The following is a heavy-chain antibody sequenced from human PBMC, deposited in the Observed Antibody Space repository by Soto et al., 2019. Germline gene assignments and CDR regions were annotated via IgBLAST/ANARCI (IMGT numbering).Heavy chain of an antibody. J-gene: IGHJ6*02. CDR3: AKDTRYSSSWYGEGYYYYYGMDV. D-gene: IGHD6-13*01. CDR2: ISGSGGST. V-gene: IGHV3-23*01. CDR1: GFTFSSYA. Sequence: GGSLRLSCAASGFTFSSYAMSWVRQAPGKGLEWVSAISGSGGSTYYADSVKGRFTISRDNSKNTLYLQMNSLRAEDTAVYYCAKDTRYSSSWYGEGYYYYYGMDVWGQGTTVTVSS.